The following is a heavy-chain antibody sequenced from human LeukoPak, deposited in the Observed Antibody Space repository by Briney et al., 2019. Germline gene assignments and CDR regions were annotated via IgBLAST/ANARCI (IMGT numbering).Heavy chain of an antibody. CDR3: ARDWGVVAAIADDQFDY. D-gene: IGHD2-15*01. Sequence: ASVKVSCKASGYTFTGYYMHWVRQAPGQGLEWMGWINPNSGGTNYAQKFQGRVTMTRDMSTSTVYMELSSLRSEDTAVYYCARDWGVVAAIADDQFDYWGQGTLVTVSS. CDR2: INPNSGGT. J-gene: IGHJ4*02. CDR1: GYTFTGYY. V-gene: IGHV1-2*02.